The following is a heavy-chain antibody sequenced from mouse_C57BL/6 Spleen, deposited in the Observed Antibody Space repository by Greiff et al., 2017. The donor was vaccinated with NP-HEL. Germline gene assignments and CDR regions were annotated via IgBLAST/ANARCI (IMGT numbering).Heavy chain of an antibody. V-gene: IGHV1-64*01. Sequence: VQLQQPGAELVKPGASVKLSCKASGYTFTSYWMHWVKQRPGQGLEWIGMIHPNSGSTNYNEKFKSKATLTVDKSSSTAYMQLSSLTSEDSAVYYCARGGDYYGTMDYWGQGTSVTVSS. D-gene: IGHD1-1*01. CDR3: ARGGDYYGTMDY. CDR1: GYTFTSYW. CDR2: IHPNSGST. J-gene: IGHJ4*01.